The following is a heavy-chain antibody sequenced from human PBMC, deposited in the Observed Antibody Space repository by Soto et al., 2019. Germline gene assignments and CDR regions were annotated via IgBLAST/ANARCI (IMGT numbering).Heavy chain of an antibody. V-gene: IGHV3-21*01. CDR1: GFTFSSYS. CDR2: ISSSSSYI. Sequence: PGGSLRLSCAASGFTFSSYSMNWVLQAPGKXLEWVSSISSSSSYIYYADSVKGRFTISRDNAKNSLYLQMNSLRAEDTAVYYCARDRSIVLVQAVEVMDVWGQGVTVTVSS. J-gene: IGHJ6*02. CDR3: ARDRSIVLVQAVEVMDV. D-gene: IGHD2-2*01.